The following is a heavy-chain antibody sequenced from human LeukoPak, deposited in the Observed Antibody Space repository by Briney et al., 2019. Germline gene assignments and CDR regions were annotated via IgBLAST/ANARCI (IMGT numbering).Heavy chain of an antibody. CDR1: GFTFSSYS. J-gene: IGHJ6*03. CDR2: ISGSGGST. CDR3: AKDGYDYYYYYMDV. V-gene: IGHV3-23*01. Sequence: GGSLRLSCAASGFTFSSYSMNWVRQAPGKGLEWVSAISGSGGSTYYADSVKGRFTISRDNSKNTLYLQMNSLRAEDTAVYYCAKDGYDYYYYYMDVWGKGTTVTVSS. D-gene: IGHD1-1*01.